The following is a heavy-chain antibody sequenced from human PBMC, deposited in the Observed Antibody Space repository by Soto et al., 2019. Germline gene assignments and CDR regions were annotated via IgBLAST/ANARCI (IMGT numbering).Heavy chain of an antibody. CDR1: GGSFSGYY. CDR3: ARSRAYCSSTSCFTYYFDY. CDR2: INHSGST. D-gene: IGHD2-2*02. Sequence: SETLSLTCAVYGGSFSGYYWSWIRQPPGKGLEWIGEINHSGSTNYNPSLKSRVTISVDTSKNQFSLKLSSVTAADTAVYYCARSRAYCSSTSCFTYYFDYWGQGTLVTVSS. V-gene: IGHV4-34*01. J-gene: IGHJ4*02.